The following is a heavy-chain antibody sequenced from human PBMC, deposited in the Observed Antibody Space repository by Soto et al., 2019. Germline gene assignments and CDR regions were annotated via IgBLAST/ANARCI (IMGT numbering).Heavy chain of an antibody. D-gene: IGHD5-18*01. J-gene: IGHJ4*02. CDR3: ASSWSWIQLWLHY. Sequence: SETLSLTCAVYGGSFSGYYWSWIRQPPGKGLEWIGEINHSGSTNYNPSLKSRVTISVDTSKNQFSLKLSSVTAADTAVYYCASSWSWIQLWLHYWGQGTLVTVYS. CDR1: GGSFSGYY. V-gene: IGHV4-34*01. CDR2: INHSGST.